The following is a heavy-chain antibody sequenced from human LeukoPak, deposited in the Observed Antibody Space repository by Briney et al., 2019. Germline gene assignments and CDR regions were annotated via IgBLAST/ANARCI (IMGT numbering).Heavy chain of an antibody. CDR2: IYPGDSDT. CDR1: GYSFTRNW. J-gene: IGHJ2*01. CDR3: ARRVVNNRDWYFDL. Sequence: GESLKISCKGSGYSFTRNWIGWVRQIPGKGLEWMAIIYPGDSDTRYSPSFQGQVTISADKSINTASLQWSSLKASDTAMYYCARRVVNNRDWYFDLWGRGTLVTVSS. V-gene: IGHV5-51*01. D-gene: IGHD4-23*01.